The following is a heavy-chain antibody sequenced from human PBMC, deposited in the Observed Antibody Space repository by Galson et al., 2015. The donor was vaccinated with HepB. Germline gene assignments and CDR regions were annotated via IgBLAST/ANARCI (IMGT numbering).Heavy chain of an antibody. CDR3: ALGYDYGFHY. CDR2: ISGSGGTI. D-gene: IGHD3-10*01. Sequence: SLRLSCAASGFTFSSSAMTWVRQAPGKGLEWVSAISGSGGTIYYADSVKGRFTISRDNSRDTLYLQLNTLRADDTAVYYCALGYDYGFHYWGQGTLVTVSS. J-gene: IGHJ4*02. V-gene: IGHV3-23*01. CDR1: GFTFSSSA.